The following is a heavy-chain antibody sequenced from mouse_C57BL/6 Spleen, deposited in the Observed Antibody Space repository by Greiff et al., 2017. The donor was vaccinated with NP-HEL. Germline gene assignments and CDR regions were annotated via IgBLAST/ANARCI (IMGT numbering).Heavy chain of an antibody. CDR2: IDPSDSYT. CDR1: GYTFTSYW. D-gene: IGHD2-3*01. Sequence: QVQLQQPGAELVMPGASVKLSCKASGYTFTSYWMHWVKQRPGQGLEWIGEIDPSDSYTNYNQKFKGKSTLTVDKSSSTAYMQLSSLTSEDSAVYYCARRWLLHGFDYWGQGTTLTVSS. J-gene: IGHJ2*01. CDR3: ARRWLLHGFDY. V-gene: IGHV1-69*01.